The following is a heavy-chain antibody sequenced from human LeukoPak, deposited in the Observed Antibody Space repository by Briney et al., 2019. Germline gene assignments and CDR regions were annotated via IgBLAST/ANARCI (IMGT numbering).Heavy chain of an antibody. CDR3: ARTTSMNYVGDAFHI. V-gene: IGHV3-74*01. J-gene: IGHJ3*02. D-gene: IGHD1-7*01. CDR1: GFTFSSYW. Sequence: GGSLRLSCAASGFTFSSYWFHWVRHAPGKGLVWVSRINSDGSGTTYADSVKGRFTISRDNAKSTLFLQMNSLRAEDTALYYCARTTSMNYVGDAFHIGGQGTMVTVSS. CDR2: INSDGSGT.